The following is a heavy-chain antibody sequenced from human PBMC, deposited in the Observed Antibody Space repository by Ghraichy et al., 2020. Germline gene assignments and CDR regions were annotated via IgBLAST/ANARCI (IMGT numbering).Heavy chain of an antibody. Sequence: SETLSLTCTVSGGSISSYYWSWIRQPPGKGLEWIGYIYYSGSTNYNPSLKSRVTISVDTSKNQFSLKLSSVTAADTAVYYCARDLILRHQGRQDYYYYGMDVWGQGTTVTVSS. J-gene: IGHJ6*02. D-gene: IGHD2-21*01. V-gene: IGHV4-59*01. CDR1: GGSISSYY. CDR3: ARDLILRHQGRQDYYYYGMDV. CDR2: IYYSGST.